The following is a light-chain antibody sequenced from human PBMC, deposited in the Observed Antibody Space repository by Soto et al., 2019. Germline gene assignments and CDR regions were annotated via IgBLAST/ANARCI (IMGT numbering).Light chain of an antibody. CDR2: GNS. CDR1: SSNIGAGYD. Sequence: QSVXTQPPSVSGAPGQRVTISCTGSSSNIGAGYDVHWYQQLPGTAPKLLIYGNSNRPSGVPDRFSGSKSGTSASLAITGLQAEDEADYYCQSYDSSLSGLYVFGTGTKVTVL. V-gene: IGLV1-40*01. CDR3: QSYDSSLSGLYV. J-gene: IGLJ1*01.